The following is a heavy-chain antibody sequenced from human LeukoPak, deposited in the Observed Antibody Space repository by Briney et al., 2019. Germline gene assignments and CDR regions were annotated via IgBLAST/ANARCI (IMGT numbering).Heavy chain of an antibody. Sequence: SETLSLTCTVSGGSISSYYWSWIRQPPGKGLEWIGYIYYSGSTNYNPSLKSRVTISVDTSKNQFSLKLSPVTAADTAVYYCARDIPGYSYGSAFDIWGQGTMVTVSS. J-gene: IGHJ3*02. CDR3: ARDIPGYSYGSAFDI. CDR1: GGSISSYY. D-gene: IGHD5-18*01. V-gene: IGHV4-59*01. CDR2: IYYSGST.